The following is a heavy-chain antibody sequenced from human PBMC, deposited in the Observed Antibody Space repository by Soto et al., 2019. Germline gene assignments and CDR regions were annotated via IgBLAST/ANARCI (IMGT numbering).Heavy chain of an antibody. CDR1: GGTFSSYA. J-gene: IGHJ6*02. D-gene: IGHD2-8*01. CDR2: IIPIFGTA. CDR3: AGTNGVADYYGMDV. Sequence: GASVKVSCKASGGTFSSYAISWVRQAPGQGLEWMGGIIPIFGTANYAQKFQGRVTITADESTSTAYMELSSLRSEDTAVYYCAGTNGVADYYGMDVWGQGTTVTVSS. V-gene: IGHV1-69*13.